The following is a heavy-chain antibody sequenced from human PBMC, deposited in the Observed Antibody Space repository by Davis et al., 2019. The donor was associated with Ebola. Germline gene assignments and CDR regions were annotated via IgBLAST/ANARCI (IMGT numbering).Heavy chain of an antibody. V-gene: IGHV3-7*03. J-gene: IGHJ6*02. CDR2: IKDDGSEK. CDR3: ARERVTCGGGSCYYSGLDV. CDR1: GFTFRTYW. D-gene: IGHD2-15*01. Sequence: GESLKISCAASGFTFRTYWMSWVRQAPGKGLEWVANIKDDGSEKFYVDSLKGRFAISRDNAKNSLFLQINSLGAEDTAVYYCARERVTCGGGSCYYSGLDVWGQGTTVTVSS.